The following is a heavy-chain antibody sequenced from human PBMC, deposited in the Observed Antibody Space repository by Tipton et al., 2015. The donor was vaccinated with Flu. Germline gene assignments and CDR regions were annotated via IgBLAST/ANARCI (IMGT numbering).Heavy chain of an antibody. CDR3: VRNWYFYDTTAYFALEYFDS. CDR1: GASISSGDLY. V-gene: IGHV4-61*02. CDR2: IYTGGNT. J-gene: IGHJ4*02. Sequence: TLSLTCTVSGASISSGDLYWSWIRQPAGKGLEWIGRIYTGGNTNYNASLKSRVTISMNTSKNQFSLTLTSVTAADTAVYFCVRNWYFYDTTAYFALEYFDSRGPGTLVTVSS. D-gene: IGHD3-22*01.